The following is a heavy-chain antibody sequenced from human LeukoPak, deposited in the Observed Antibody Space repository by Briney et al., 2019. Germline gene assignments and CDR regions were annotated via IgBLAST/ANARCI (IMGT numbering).Heavy chain of an antibody. CDR3: ARAVGGDGSGSL. J-gene: IGHJ4*02. CDR1: GFSVSSVYY. V-gene: IGHV4-38-2*02. CDR2: IYRSGST. Sequence: SETLSLTCTVSGFSVSSVYYWGWIRQPPGKGLEWIGSIYRSGSTYYNPSLKSRVTMSVDMSTSQISLKLSSVTAADTAVYYCARAVGGDGSGSLWGPGTLVTVSS. D-gene: IGHD3-10*01.